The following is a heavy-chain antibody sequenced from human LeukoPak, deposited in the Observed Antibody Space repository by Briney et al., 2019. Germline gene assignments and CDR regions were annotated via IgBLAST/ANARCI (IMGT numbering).Heavy chain of an antibody. CDR1: GFTFSSYA. J-gene: IGHJ4*02. CDR3: ARGFGDDYGDYAFDY. V-gene: IGHV3-30-3*01. Sequence: GGSLRLSCAASGFTFSSYAMSWVRQAPGKGLEWVAVISYDGSNKYYADSVKGRFTISRDNSKNTLYLQMNSLRAEDTAVYYCARGFGDDYGDYAFDYWGQGTLVTVSS. D-gene: IGHD4-17*01. CDR2: ISYDGSNK.